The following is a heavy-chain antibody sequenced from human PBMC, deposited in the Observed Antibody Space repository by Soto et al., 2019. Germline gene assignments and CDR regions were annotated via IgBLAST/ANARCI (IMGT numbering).Heavy chain of an antibody. J-gene: IGHJ6*03. Sequence: TLSLTCTVSGGSISSGGYYWSWIRQHPGKGLEWIGYIYYSGSTYYNPSLKSRVTISVDTSKNQFSLKLSSVTAADTAVYYCARDNPPAAMNSYYYMDVWGKGTTVTVSS. CDR1: GGSISSGGYY. D-gene: IGHD2-2*01. V-gene: IGHV4-31*03. CDR3: ARDNPPAAMNSYYYMDV. CDR2: IYYSGST.